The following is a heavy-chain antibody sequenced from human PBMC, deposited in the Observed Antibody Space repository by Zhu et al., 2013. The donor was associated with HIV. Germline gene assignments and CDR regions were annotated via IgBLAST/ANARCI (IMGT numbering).Heavy chain of an antibody. CDR1: GYTFTGYY. CDR3: ARMGDSLVRGVIGYYGMDV. V-gene: IGHV1-2*02. CDR2: INPNSGGT. J-gene: IGHJ6*02. D-gene: IGHD3-10*01. Sequence: QLQLVQSGAEVKKPGASVKVSCKASGYTFTGYYMHWVRQAPGQGLEWMGWINPNSGGTNYAQKFKGGVTMTRDTSINTAYMELSRLTSDDTAVYYCARMGDSLVRGVIGYYGMDVWGQGTTVTVSS.